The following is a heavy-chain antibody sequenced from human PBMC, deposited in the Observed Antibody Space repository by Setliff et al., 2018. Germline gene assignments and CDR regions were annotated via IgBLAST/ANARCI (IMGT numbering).Heavy chain of an antibody. CDR2: INPGGSEK. Sequence: PGGSLRLSCVGTGSSFRNCWASWVRQAPGKGPEWVASINPGGSEKYYVDSVRGRFTISRDNARNSLSLQMNSLRSDDTAVYYCLGAGTCSYWGQGTRVTVSS. CDR1: GSSFRNCW. D-gene: IGHD3-10*02. CDR3: LGAGTCSY. V-gene: IGHV3-7*01. J-gene: IGHJ4*02.